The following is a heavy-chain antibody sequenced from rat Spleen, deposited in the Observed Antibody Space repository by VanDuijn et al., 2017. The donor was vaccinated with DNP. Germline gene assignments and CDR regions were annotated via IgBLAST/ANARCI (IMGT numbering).Heavy chain of an antibody. CDR1: GFIFSDYA. D-gene: IGHD4-3*01. CDR3: ARRWDSGYDY. J-gene: IGHJ2*01. Sequence: EVQLVESGGGLVRPGNSLRLSCAASGFIFSDYAMAWVRQSPKMGLEWVATLIYDGSSTFYRDSVTGRFTISRDFAKSTLFLQMDSLRSEDTATYYCARRWDSGYDYWGQGVMVTVSS. CDR2: LIYDGSST. V-gene: IGHV5-17*01.